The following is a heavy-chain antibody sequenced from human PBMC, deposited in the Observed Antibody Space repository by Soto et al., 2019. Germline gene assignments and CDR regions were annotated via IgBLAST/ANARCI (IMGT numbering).Heavy chain of an antibody. CDR3: ARDIVVVVAATGHKYNWFDP. D-gene: IGHD2-15*01. V-gene: IGHV4-59*01. J-gene: IGHJ5*02. CDR2: IYYSGST. Sequence: SETLSLTCTVCGGSIGSYYWSWIRQPPGKGLEWIGYIYYSGSTNYNPSLKSRVTISVDTSKNQFSLKLSSVTAADTAVYYCARDIVVVVAATGHKYNWFDPWGQGTLVTVSS. CDR1: GGSIGSYY.